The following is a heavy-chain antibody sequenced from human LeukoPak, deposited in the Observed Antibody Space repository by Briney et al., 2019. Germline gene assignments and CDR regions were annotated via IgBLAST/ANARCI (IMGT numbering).Heavy chain of an antibody. CDR2: IYYSGST. D-gene: IGHD6-19*01. CDR3: ARDSRYSSGWFFDY. V-gene: IGHV4-61*01. J-gene: IGHJ4*02. CDR1: GGSVSSGSYY. Sequence: PSETLSLTCTVSGGSVSSGSYYWSWIRQPPGKGLEWIGYIYYSGSTNYNPSLKSRVTISVDRSKNQFSLKLSSVTAADTAVYYCARDSRYSSGWFFDYWGQGTLVTVSS.